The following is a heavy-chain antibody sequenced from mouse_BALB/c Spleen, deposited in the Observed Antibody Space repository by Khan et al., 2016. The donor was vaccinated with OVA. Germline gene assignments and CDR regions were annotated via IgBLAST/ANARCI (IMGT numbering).Heavy chain of an antibody. J-gene: IGHJ3*01. CDR1: GYTFTSYT. Sequence: QVQLKESGAELARPGASVKMSCKASGYTFTSYTIHWIKKRPGQGLEWIGYINPSNGYTNYNQKFKDKATLTTDKSSTTAYLQLSSLTSDDSAVYNSVRDGAYHRNDGWFAYWGQGTLGTGSA. CDR2: INPSNGYT. CDR3: VRDGAYHRNDGWFAY. D-gene: IGHD2-14*01. V-gene: IGHV1-4*01.